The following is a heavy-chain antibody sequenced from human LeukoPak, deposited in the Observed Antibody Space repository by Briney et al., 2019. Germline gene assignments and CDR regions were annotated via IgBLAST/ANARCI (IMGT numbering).Heavy chain of an antibody. CDR3: ARAAQSYYYGSGSHDAFDI. J-gene: IGHJ3*02. CDR1: GYTFTSYF. Sequence: GASVKVSCKAPGYTFTSYFMHWVRQAPGQGLEWMGIINPSGGSTSYAQKFQGRVTMTRDTSTSTVYMELSSLRSEDTAVYYCARAAQSYYYGSGSHDAFDIWGQGTMVTVSS. V-gene: IGHV1-46*01. CDR2: INPSGGST. D-gene: IGHD3-10*01.